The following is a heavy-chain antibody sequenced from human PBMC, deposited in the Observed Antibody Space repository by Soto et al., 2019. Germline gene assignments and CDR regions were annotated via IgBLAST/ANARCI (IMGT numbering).Heavy chain of an antibody. J-gene: IGHJ6*03. CDR1: GGTFSSYT. D-gene: IGHD2-2*01. CDR3: ATGSSYSSSTSCYVRPVEYMVV. CDR2: LIPILGIA. Sequence: QVQLVQSGAEVKKPGSSVKVSCKSSGGTFSSYTISWVRQAPGQGLEWMGRLIPILGIAHYAQKFQGRVTIPADKYSSTAHMVLSSLRSEDTAVYYCATGSSYSSSTSCYVRPVEYMVVLGKGTTITVSS. V-gene: IGHV1-69*02.